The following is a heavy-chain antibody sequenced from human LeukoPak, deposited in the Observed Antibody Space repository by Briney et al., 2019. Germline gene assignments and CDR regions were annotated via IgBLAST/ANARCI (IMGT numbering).Heavy chain of an antibody. V-gene: IGHV3-53*01. CDR1: GFTVSSNY. Sequence: GGSLRLSCAASGFTVSSNYMSWVRQAPGKGLEWVSVIYSGGSTYYADSVKGRITISRDNFKNTLYLQMNSLRAEDTAVYYCARVGYDILTGTFDYWGQGTLVTVSS. CDR2: IYSGGST. D-gene: IGHD3-9*01. CDR3: ARVGYDILTGTFDY. J-gene: IGHJ4*02.